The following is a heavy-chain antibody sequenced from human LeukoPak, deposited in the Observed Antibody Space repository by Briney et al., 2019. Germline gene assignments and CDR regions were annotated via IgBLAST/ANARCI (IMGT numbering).Heavy chain of an antibody. CDR3: ARDSALLNNGDWYGGSDY. V-gene: IGHV1-18*01. Sequence: ASVKVSCKASGYTFTSYGISWVRQAPGQGLEWMGWISAYNSNTNYAQKLQGRVTMTTDTSTSTAYMELRSLRSDDTAMYYCARDSALLNNGDWYGGSDYWGQGTLVTVSS. D-gene: IGHD4-17*01. CDR2: ISAYNSNT. J-gene: IGHJ4*02. CDR1: GYTFTSYG.